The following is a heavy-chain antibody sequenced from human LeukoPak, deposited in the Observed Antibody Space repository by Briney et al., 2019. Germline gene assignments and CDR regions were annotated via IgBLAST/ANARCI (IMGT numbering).Heavy chain of an antibody. D-gene: IGHD3-3*01. Sequence: ASVKVSRKASGGTFISYAISWVRQAPGQGLEWMGGIIPIFGTANYAQKFQGRVTITADESTSTAYMELSSLRSEDTAVYYCARELGDFWSGYRSANNWFDPWGQGTLVTVSS. CDR3: ARELGDFWSGYRSANNWFDP. CDR1: GGTFISYA. V-gene: IGHV1-69*13. CDR2: IIPIFGTA. J-gene: IGHJ5*02.